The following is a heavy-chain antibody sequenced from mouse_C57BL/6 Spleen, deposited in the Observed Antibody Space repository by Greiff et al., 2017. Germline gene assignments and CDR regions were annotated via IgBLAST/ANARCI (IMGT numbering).Heavy chain of an antibody. CDR1: GYTFTDYE. CDR2: IDPETGGT. V-gene: IGHV1-15*01. CDR3: TGVTTVVAHFDY. Sequence: QVQLQQSGAELVRPGASVTLSCKASGYTFTDYEMHWVKQTPVHGLEWIGAIDPETGGTAYNQKFKGKAILTADKSSNTAYMELRSLTSEDSAVYYCTGVTTVVAHFDYWGQGTTLTVSS. D-gene: IGHD1-1*01. J-gene: IGHJ2*01.